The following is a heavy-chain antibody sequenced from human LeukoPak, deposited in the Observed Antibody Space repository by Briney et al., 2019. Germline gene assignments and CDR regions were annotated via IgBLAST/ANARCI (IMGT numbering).Heavy chain of an antibody. D-gene: IGHD3-10*01. V-gene: IGHV3-48*03. CDR3: ARGARSVRGVIPYFDY. CDR1: GFTFSSYE. J-gene: IGHJ4*02. Sequence: SGVSLRLSCAASGFTFSSYEMNWVRQAPGKGLEWTSYINSGGDTLYYADSVKGRITVSRDNAKNSLGLQMNSLRAEDTAVYYCARGARSVRGVIPYFDYWGQGTLVTVSS. CDR2: INSGGDTL.